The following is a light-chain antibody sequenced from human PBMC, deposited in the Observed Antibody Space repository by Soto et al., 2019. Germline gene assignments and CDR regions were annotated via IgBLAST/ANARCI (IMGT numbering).Light chain of an antibody. Sequence: DIQMTQSPSSLSASVGDRVTITCRASQSTTRYLNWYQQKPGKAPKLLSYAASSLQSGVPSRFSGSGSGTDFTLTISSLQPEDFATYYCQQSYSTLGLTFGGGTKVEIK. V-gene: IGKV1-39*01. CDR3: QQSYSTLGLT. CDR1: QSTTRY. J-gene: IGKJ4*01. CDR2: AAS.